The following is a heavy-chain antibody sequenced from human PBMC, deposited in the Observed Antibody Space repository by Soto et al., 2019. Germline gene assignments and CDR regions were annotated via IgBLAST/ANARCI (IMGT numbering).Heavy chain of an antibody. V-gene: IGHV3-30*18. D-gene: IGHD5-18*01. J-gene: IGHJ4*02. CDR3: AKDVGYSYGYGGSYYFDY. CDR1: GFTFSSYG. CDR2: ISYDGSNK. Sequence: QVQLVESGGGVVQPGRSLRLSCAASGFTFSSYGMHWVRQAPGKGLEWVAVISYDGSNKCYADSVKGRFTISRDNSKNTLYLQMNSLRAEDTAVYYCAKDVGYSYGYGGSYYFDYWGQGTLVTVSS.